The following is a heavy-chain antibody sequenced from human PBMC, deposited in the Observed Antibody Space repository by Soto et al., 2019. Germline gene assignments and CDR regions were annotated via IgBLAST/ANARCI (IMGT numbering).Heavy chain of an antibody. D-gene: IGHD5-18*01. CDR3: ARGRGGYTYGGLDY. CDR2: INHSGSA. Sequence: PSETLSLTCAVYGGSFSDHYWVWIRQPPGGGLEWIGEINHSGSANHNPSLKSRITTSVDTSKNQFSLRLTSVTAADTAVHYCARGRGGYTYGGLDYWGQGIVVTVS. V-gene: IGHV4-34*01. J-gene: IGHJ4*02. CDR1: GGSFSDHY.